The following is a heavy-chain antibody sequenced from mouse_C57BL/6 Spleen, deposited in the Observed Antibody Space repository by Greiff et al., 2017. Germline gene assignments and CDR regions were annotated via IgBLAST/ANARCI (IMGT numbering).Heavy chain of an antibody. J-gene: IGHJ3*01. CDR1: GYTFTDYN. D-gene: IGHD2-1*01. V-gene: IGHV1-22*01. CDR2: INPNNGGT. CDR3: ARSLREGNYVGEAY. Sequence: SGPELVKPGASVKMSCKASGYTFTDYNMHWVKQSHGKSLEWIGYINPNNGGTSYNQKFKGKATLTVNKSSSTAYMVLRSLTSEDSAVYYCARSLREGNYVGEAYWGQGTLVTVSA.